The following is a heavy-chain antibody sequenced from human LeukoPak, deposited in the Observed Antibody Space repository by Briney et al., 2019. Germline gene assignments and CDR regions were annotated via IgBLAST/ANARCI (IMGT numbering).Heavy chain of an antibody. CDR1: GGTFSSYA. Sequence: SVKVSCKASGGTFSSYAISWVRQAPGQGLEWMGEIIPIFGTANYAQKFQGRVTITADESTSTAYMELSSLRSEGTAVYYCAKGPITYYYGSGSYPIDYWGQGTLVTVSS. V-gene: IGHV1-69*01. CDR2: IIPIFGTA. CDR3: AKGPITYYYGSGSYPIDY. J-gene: IGHJ4*02. D-gene: IGHD3-10*01.